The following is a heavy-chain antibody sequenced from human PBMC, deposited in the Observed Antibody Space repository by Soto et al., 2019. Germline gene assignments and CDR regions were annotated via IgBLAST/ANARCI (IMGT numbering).Heavy chain of an antibody. CDR1: GFTFSSYS. J-gene: IGHJ6*02. CDR2: ISSSSSTI. CDR3: AREEAMVRGVIITWSYYGMDV. D-gene: IGHD3-10*01. Sequence: EVQLVESGGGLVQPGGSLRLSCAASGFTFSSYSMHWVRQAPGQGLEWVSYISSSSSTIYYADSVKGRFTISRDNAKNALYLQMNSLRDEDTAVYYCAREEAMVRGVIITWSYYGMDVWGQGATVTGSS. V-gene: IGHV3-48*02.